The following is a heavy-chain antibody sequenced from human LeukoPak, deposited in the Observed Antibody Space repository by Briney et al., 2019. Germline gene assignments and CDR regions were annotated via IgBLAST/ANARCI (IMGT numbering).Heavy chain of an antibody. CDR3: AGYLAGQPSGPNR. Sequence: SETLSLTCTISGASINSGFYWGWIRQPPGKGLEWMVSFYKSGTTYYNSSLKSRVSISIDTSKTQFSLKLNSVTAADTAVYYCAGYLAGQPSGPNRWGPGTLVTVSS. CDR1: GASINSGFY. J-gene: IGHJ5*02. V-gene: IGHV4-38-2*02. D-gene: IGHD6-13*01. CDR2: FYKSGTT.